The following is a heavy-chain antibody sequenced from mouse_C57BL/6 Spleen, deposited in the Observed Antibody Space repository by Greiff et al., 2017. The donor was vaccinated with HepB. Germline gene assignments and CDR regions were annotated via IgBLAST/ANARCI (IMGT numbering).Heavy chain of an antibody. CDR3: ARSGAAGTFYFDY. CDR2: INPSTGGT. Sequence: VQLQQSGPELVKPGASVKISCKASGYSFTGYYMNWVKQSPEKSLEWIGEINPSTGGTNYNQKFKAKATLTVDKSSSTAYVQLKSLTSEDSAVYYCARSGAAGTFYFDYWGQGTTRTVSS. V-gene: IGHV1-42*01. D-gene: IGHD4-1*01. CDR1: GYSFTGYY. J-gene: IGHJ2*01.